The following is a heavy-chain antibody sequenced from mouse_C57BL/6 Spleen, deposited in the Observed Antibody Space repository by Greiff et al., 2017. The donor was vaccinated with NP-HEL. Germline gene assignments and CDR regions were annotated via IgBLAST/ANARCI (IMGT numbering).Heavy chain of an antibody. CDR1: GFTFSDYG. J-gene: IGHJ4*01. CDR2: ISSGSSTI. V-gene: IGHV5-17*01. Sequence: EVMLVESGGGLVKPGGSLKLSCAASGFTFSDYGMHCVRQAPEKGLEWVAYISSGSSTIYYADTVKGRFTISRDNAKNTLFLQMTSLRSEDTAMYYCARRYYGSSSYYYAMDYWGQGTSVTVSS. D-gene: IGHD1-1*01. CDR3: ARRYYGSSSYYYAMDY.